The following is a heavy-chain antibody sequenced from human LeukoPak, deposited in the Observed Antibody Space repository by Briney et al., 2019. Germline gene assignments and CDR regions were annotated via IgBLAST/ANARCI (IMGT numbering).Heavy chain of an antibody. CDR3: VRDREKPYGTGSYSFDY. CDR1: GYTLTSYG. V-gene: IGHV1-18*01. D-gene: IGHD3-10*01. Sequence: ASVKVSCKASGYTLTSYGISWVRQAPGQGLEWVVWIITYNGTTNYAQKLQGRVTMTTDTSTGTAYMELRSLRPDDAAVYYCVRDREKPYGTGSYSFDYWGQGTLVTVSS. CDR2: IITYNGTT. J-gene: IGHJ4*02.